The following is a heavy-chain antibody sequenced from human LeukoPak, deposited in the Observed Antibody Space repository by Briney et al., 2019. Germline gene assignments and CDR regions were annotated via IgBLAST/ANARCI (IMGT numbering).Heavy chain of an antibody. CDR1: GFTFSSYG. V-gene: IGHV3-30*18. J-gene: IGHJ5*02. Sequence: GGSLRLSCAASGFTFSSYGMHWVRQAPGKGPEWVAVISYDGSNKYYADSVKGRFTISRDNSKNTLYLQMNSLRAEDTAVYYCAKMNYYDSSGPTGGWFDPWGQGTLVTVSS. CDR3: AKMNYYDSSGPTGGWFDP. D-gene: IGHD3-22*01. CDR2: ISYDGSNK.